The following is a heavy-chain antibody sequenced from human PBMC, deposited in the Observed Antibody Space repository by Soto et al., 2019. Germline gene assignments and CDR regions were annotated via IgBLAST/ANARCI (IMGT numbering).Heavy chain of an antibody. J-gene: IGHJ4*02. D-gene: IGHD3-22*01. CDR3: ARGWRGYYDSSGLDY. Sequence: SETLSLTCAVYGGSFSGYYWSWIRQPPGKGLEWIGEINHSGSTNYNPSLKSRVTISVDTSKNQFSLKLSSVTAADTAVYYCARGWRGYYDSSGLDYWGQGTLVTVS. CDR1: GGSFSGYY. CDR2: INHSGST. V-gene: IGHV4-34*01.